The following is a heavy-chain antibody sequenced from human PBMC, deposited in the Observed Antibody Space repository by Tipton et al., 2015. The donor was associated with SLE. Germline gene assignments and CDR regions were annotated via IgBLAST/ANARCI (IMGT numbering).Heavy chain of an antibody. CDR3: ARDIRDGYFDL. Sequence: GSLRLSCAASGFSFNTYTMTWVRQAPGEGLEWVASISSSSTYKDYADSMKGRFTISRDNAKSSLYLQVNSLRAEDTAVYYCARDIRDGYFDLWGRGTLVTVSS. V-gene: IGHV3-21*03. J-gene: IGHJ2*01. CDR2: ISSSSTYK. CDR1: GFSFNTYT.